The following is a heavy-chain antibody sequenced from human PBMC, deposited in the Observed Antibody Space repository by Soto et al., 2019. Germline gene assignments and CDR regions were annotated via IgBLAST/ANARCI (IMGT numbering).Heavy chain of an antibody. D-gene: IGHD2-2*01. CDR1: GGSISSGGYY. V-gene: IGHV4-31*03. CDR3: ARSSTSANYFDY. J-gene: IGHJ4*02. Sequence: QVQLQESGPGLVKPSQTLSLTCTVSGGSISSGGYYWSWIRQHPGKGLEWIGYIYYSGSTYYNPSLKSRVTISVDTSKNQFSLQLSSVTAADTAVYYCARSSTSANYFDYWGQGTLVTVSS. CDR2: IYYSGST.